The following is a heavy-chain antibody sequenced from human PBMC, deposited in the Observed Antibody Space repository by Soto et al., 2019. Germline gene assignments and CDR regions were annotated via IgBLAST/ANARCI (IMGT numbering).Heavy chain of an antibody. CDR1: GGSFSGYH. Sequence: PSETLSLTCAVYGGSFSGYHWSWIRQPPGKGLEWIGEINHSGSTNYNPSLKSRVTISIDTSNYQFSLKLSSVTAADTAVYYCARARDFDRWGQGTQVTVSS. CDR2: INHSGST. CDR3: ARARDFDR. J-gene: IGHJ4*02. V-gene: IGHV4-34*01.